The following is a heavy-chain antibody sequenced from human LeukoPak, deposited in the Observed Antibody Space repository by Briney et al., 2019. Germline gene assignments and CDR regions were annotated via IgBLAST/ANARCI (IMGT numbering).Heavy chain of an antibody. CDR1: GFTFSDYY. D-gene: IGHD3-3*01. J-gene: IGHJ4*02. CDR3: ASRLRFPPFDY. V-gene: IGHV3-11*04. Sequence: GGSLRLSCAASGFTFSDYYMSRIRQAPGKGLEWVSYISSSGSTIYYADSVKGRFTISRDNAKNSLYLQMNSLRAEDTAVYYCASRLRFPPFDYWGQGTLVTVSS. CDR2: ISSSGSTI.